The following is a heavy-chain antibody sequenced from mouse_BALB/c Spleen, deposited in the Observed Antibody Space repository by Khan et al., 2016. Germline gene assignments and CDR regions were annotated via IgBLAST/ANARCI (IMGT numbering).Heavy chain of an antibody. CDR1: GFTFTDYY. V-gene: IGHV7-3*02. D-gene: IGHD2-3*01. CDR2: IRNKANGYTT. Sequence: EVQLLETGGDLVQPGGSLRLSCATSGFTFTDYYMSWVRQPPGKALAWLGFIRNKANGYTTEYSGPVKGRFTISRDDSQSILYLQMNTLRAEYSATYYCAIHCYYPYAMDYSGQASSVTVSS. J-gene: IGHJ4*01. CDR3: AIHCYYPYAMDY.